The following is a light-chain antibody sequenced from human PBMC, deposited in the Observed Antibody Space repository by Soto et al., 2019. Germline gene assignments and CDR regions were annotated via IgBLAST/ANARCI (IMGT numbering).Light chain of an antibody. J-gene: IGKJ2*01. V-gene: IGKV3-20*01. CDR3: QQYGNSPYT. CDR1: QSVRSTY. CDR2: AAS. Sequence: EIVLTQSPGTLSLSPGERATLSCRASQSVRSTYLAWYQQKPGQAPRLLIFAASSRATGIPDRFSGSVSGRDFTLTISRLEPEDFAVYSCQQYGNSPYTFGQGTKLEI.